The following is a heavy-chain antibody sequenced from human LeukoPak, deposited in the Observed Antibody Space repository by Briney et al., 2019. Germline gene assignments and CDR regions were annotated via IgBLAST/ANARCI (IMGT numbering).Heavy chain of an antibody. J-gene: IGHJ4*02. Sequence: ASVKVSCKASRYTFSNYDINWVRQAPGPGLEWMGWMNPNNGNTIYAQNFQGRVTITRNTSITTVYMELSSLRSEDTAVYYCATAPRPDYFDYWGQGTLVTVSS. CDR1: RYTFSNYD. CDR3: ATAPRPDYFDY. CDR2: MNPNNGNT. V-gene: IGHV1-8*03.